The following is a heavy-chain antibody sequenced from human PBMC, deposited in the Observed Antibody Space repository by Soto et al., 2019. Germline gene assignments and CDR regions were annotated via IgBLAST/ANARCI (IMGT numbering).Heavy chain of an antibody. V-gene: IGHV4-59*01. J-gene: IGHJ6*02. CDR1: GGSISSYY. D-gene: IGHD3-3*01. Sequence: PSETLSLTCTVSGGSISSYYLSWIRQPPGKGLEWIGYIYYSGSTNYNPSLKSRVTISVDTSKNQFSLKLSSVTAADTAVYYCARITIPRGYYYYYGMDVWGQGTTVTVYS. CDR2: IYYSGST. CDR3: ARITIPRGYYYYYGMDV.